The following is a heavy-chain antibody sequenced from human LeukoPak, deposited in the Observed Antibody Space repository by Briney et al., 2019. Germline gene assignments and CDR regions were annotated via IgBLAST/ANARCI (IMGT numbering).Heavy chain of an antibody. CDR2: ISSSSSYI. CDR1: GFTFSSYS. Sequence: PGGSLRLSCAASGFTFSSYSMNWVRQAPGKGLEWVSSISSSSSYIYYADSVKGRFTISRDNAKNSLYLQMNSLRAEDTAVYYCAKLIVVVPAAPTMDYWGQGTLVTVSS. D-gene: IGHD2-2*01. CDR3: AKLIVVVPAAPTMDY. V-gene: IGHV3-21*04. J-gene: IGHJ4*02.